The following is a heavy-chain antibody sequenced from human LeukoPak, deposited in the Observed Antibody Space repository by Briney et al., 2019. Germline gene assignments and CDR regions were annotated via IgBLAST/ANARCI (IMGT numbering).Heavy chain of an antibody. Sequence: GGSLRLSCAASGFTFSYYAMNLVRQAPGKGLEWVASVSGSGGNTFYADPVEGRFTISRDNSKNMQFLQMNSLRAEDTAVYYCARDHSSGYYTDYWGQGTLVTVSS. CDR3: ARDHSSGYYTDY. V-gene: IGHV3-23*01. D-gene: IGHD3-22*01. CDR1: GFTFSYYA. J-gene: IGHJ4*02. CDR2: VSGSGGNT.